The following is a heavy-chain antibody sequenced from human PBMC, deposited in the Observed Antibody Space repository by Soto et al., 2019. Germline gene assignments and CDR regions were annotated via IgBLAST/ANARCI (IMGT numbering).Heavy chain of an antibody. V-gene: IGHV3-30*18. Sequence: SLRLSCAASGFTFSSYGMHWVRQAPGKGLEWVAVISYDGNNKYYADSVKGRFTISRDNSKNTLYLQMNSLRAEDTAVYYCAKDLPSGYPAGFDYWGQGTLVTVSS. CDR3: AKDLPSGYPAGFDY. D-gene: IGHD1-1*01. CDR1: GFTFSSYG. CDR2: ISYDGNNK. J-gene: IGHJ4*02.